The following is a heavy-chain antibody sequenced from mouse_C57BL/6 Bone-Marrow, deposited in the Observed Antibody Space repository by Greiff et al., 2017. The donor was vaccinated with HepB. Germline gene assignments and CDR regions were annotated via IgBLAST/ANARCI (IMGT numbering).Heavy chain of an antibody. Sequence: VKLQESGAELVRPGTSVKMSCKASGYTFTNYWIGWAKQRPGHGLEWIGDIYPGGGYTNYNEKFKGKATLTADKSSSTAYMQFSSLTSEDSAIYYCARSGYSNYPYAMDYWGQGTSVTVSS. V-gene: IGHV1-63*01. CDR3: ARSGYSNYPYAMDY. D-gene: IGHD2-5*01. CDR1: GYTFTNYW. CDR2: IYPGGGYT. J-gene: IGHJ4*01.